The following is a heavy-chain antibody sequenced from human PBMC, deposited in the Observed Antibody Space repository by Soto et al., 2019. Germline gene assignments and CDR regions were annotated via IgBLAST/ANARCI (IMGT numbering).Heavy chain of an antibody. CDR3: ARGQEGVVATH. D-gene: IGHD5-12*01. CDR2: IKDGGLT. J-gene: IGHJ4*02. Sequence: QVQLQQWGAGLLKPSETLSLTCVVYGGSLSGYYWSWIRQPPGKGLEWIGEIKDGGLTNYSPSLKSRATISVDRPKNQCSLKLHSVTAADTAVYSCARGQEGVVATHWDQGALVTVSS. CDR1: GGSLSGYY. V-gene: IGHV4-34*01.